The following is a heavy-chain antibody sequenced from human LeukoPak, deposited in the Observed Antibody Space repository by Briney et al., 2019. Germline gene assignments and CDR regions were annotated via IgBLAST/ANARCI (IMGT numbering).Heavy chain of an antibody. V-gene: IGHV3-7*01. J-gene: IGHJ4*02. CDR3: ARINMAHYYFDS. Sequence: GGSLRLSCAVSGFTFSNYWMSWVRQAPGKGLEWVANIKLDGSEKYYVDSVKGRFTISRDDAKNSLYLQMNSLRAGDTAVYFCARINMAHYYFDSWGQGTLVTVSS. D-gene: IGHD5-24*01. CDR1: GFTFSNYW. CDR2: IKLDGSEK.